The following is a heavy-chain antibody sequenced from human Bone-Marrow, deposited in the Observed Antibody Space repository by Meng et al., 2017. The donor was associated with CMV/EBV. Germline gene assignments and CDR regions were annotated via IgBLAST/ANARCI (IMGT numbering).Heavy chain of an antibody. CDR3: ARVIGSLVDELPWYFDY. V-gene: IGHV4-34*01. CDR2: INHSGST. J-gene: IGHJ4*02. D-gene: IGHD3-10*01. Sequence: QVHLQQWGEGLLKPSETLSLPCAVYGGSFSGYYWSWIRQPPGKGLEWIGEINHSGSTYYNPSLKSRVTISVDTSKNQFSLKLSSVTAADTAVYYCARVIGSLVDELPWYFDYWGQGTLVTVSS. CDR1: GGSFSGYY.